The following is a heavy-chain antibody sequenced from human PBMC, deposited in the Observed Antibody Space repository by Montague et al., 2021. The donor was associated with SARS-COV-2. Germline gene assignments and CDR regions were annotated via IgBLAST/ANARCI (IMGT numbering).Heavy chain of an antibody. J-gene: IGHJ5*02. D-gene: IGHD2-8*01. CDR3: ATQPCTNGVCEDWFDP. V-gene: IGHV4-59*01. Sequence: SETLSLTCTVSGGSISTYYCSWIRQPPGKGLEWIGYIYYSGSTNYNPSLKSRVTISVDTSKNQFSLKLSSVTAADTAVYYCATQPCTNGVCEDWFDPWGQGTLVTVSS. CDR2: IYYSGST. CDR1: GGSISTYY.